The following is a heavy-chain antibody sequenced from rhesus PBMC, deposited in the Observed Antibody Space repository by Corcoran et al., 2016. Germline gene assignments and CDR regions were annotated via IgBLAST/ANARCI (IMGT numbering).Heavy chain of an antibody. CDR1: GFTSGNSD. J-gene: IGHJ3*01. CDR3: AKTEREAFDF. CDR2: ISSGGSI. V-gene: IGHV3S43*01. Sequence: EVQLVESGGGLVQPGGSLRLSCAAPGFTSGNSDLIWIRQAPGKGLEWVSYISSGGSIYYSDSVKGLFTISRDNAKNTLYLQMSSLRVEDTAVYYCAKTEREAFDFWGQGLRVTVSS. D-gene: IGHD1-44*02.